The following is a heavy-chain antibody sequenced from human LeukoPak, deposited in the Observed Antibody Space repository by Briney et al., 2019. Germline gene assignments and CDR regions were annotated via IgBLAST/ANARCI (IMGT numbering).Heavy chain of an antibody. CDR1: GGTFSSYA. Sequence: SVKVSCKASGGTFSSYAISWVRQAPGQGLEWMGRIIPILGIANYAQKFQGRVTITADKSTSTAYMELSSLRSEDTAVYYCARTSLNYYDSSGYFGGGGYSYFDYWGQGTLVTVSS. CDR3: ARTSLNYYDSSGYFGGGGYSYFDY. V-gene: IGHV1-69*04. D-gene: IGHD3-22*01. J-gene: IGHJ4*02. CDR2: IIPILGIA.